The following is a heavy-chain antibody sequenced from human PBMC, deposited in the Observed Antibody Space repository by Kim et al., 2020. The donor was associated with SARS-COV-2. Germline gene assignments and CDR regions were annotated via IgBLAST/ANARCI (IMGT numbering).Heavy chain of an antibody. D-gene: IGHD6-13*01. J-gene: IGHJ5*02. V-gene: IGHV4-30-2*04. CDR3: ARGIAAAGPAFDP. Sequence: SHPSLKSRVTLSEDPSTTQFSLKLSAVTAADTAVYYCARGIAAAGPAFDPWGQGTLVTVSS.